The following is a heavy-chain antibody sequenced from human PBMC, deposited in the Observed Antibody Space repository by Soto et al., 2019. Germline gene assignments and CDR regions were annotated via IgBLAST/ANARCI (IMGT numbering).Heavy chain of an antibody. CDR3: ARDLYGSGSYGGAFDI. CDR1: GYAFTSYG. J-gene: IGHJ3*02. V-gene: IGHV1-18*01. Sequence: ASVKVSCKASGYAFTSYGISWVRQAPGQGLEWMGWISAYNGNTNYAQKLQGRVTITTDTSTSTAYMELRSLRSDDTAVYYCARDLYGSGSYGGAFDIWGQGTMVTVSS. D-gene: IGHD3-10*01. CDR2: ISAYNGNT.